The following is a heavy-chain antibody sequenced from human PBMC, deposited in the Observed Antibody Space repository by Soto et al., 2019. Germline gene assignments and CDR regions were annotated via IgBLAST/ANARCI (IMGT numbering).Heavy chain of an antibody. CDR1: GGTFSSYA. Sequence: GASVKVSCKASGGTFSSYAISWVRQAPGQGLEWMGGIIPIFGTANYAQKFQGRVTITADESTSTAYMELSSLRSEDTAVYYCARATVVSLQGDYYGMDVWGQGTTVTVSS. J-gene: IGHJ6*02. CDR2: IIPIFGTA. CDR3: ARATVVSLQGDYYGMDV. D-gene: IGHD4-17*01. V-gene: IGHV1-69*13.